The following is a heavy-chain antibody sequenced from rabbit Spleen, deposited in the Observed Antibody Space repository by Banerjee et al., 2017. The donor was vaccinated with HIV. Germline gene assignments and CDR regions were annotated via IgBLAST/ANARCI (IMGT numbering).Heavy chain of an antibody. CDR2: IYASTGKP. J-gene: IGHJ4*01. D-gene: IGHD1-1*01. CDR3: ARDLVGVIGWNFYL. V-gene: IGHV1S40*01. Sequence: QSLEESGGDLVKPGASLTLTCTASGFSFSSSYWTCWVRQAPGKGLEWIACIYASTGKPVYATWASGRFTISRTSSTTVTLRMTSLTAADRATYFCARDLVGVIGWNFYLWGPGTLVTVS. CDR1: GFSFSSSYW.